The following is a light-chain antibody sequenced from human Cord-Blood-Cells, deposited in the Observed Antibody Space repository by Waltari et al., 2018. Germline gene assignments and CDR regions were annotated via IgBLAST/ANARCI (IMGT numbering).Light chain of an antibody. J-gene: IGKJ4*01. CDR3: QQYGSSPPGT. V-gene: IGKV3-20*01. Sequence: EIVLTQSPGTLSLSPWARGPLSCRARQSVSSSYLSWYQQKPGQAPRPLSYGASSRATGIPDRFSGRGSGTDFTLTISRLEPEDFAVYYCQQYGSSPPGTFGGGTKVENK. CDR1: QSVSSSY. CDR2: GAS.